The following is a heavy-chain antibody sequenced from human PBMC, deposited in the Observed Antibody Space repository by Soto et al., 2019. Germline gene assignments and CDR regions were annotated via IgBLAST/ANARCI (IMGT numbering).Heavy chain of an antibody. CDR2: ISGSGGST. V-gene: IGHV3-23*01. Sequence: PGGSLRLSCAASGFTFSSYAMSWVRQAPGKGLEWVSAISGSGGSTYYADSVKGRFTISRDNSKNTLYLQMNSLRAEDTAVYYCVGCNSTSCYYIGYYMDVWGKGTTVTVSS. J-gene: IGHJ6*03. D-gene: IGHD2-2*01. CDR3: VGCNSTSCYYIGYYMDV. CDR1: GFTFSSYA.